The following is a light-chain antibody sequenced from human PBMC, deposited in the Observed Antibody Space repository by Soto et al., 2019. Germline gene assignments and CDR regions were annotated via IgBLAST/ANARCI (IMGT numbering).Light chain of an antibody. J-gene: IGKJ1*01. Sequence: DIQMTQSPSTLSASVGDTVTVTCRASQSVSGWLAWYQQKPGEAPKLLIYQASTLASGVPSRFSGSGSGSEFTLTISSLQPDDFATYYCQQYNDYWTFGQGTKVDIK. V-gene: IGKV1-5*03. CDR3: QQYNDYWT. CDR1: QSVSGW. CDR2: QAS.